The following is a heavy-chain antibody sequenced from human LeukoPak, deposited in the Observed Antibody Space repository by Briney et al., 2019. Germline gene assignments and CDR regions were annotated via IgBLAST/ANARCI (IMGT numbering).Heavy chain of an antibody. J-gene: IGHJ4*02. V-gene: IGHV3-9*01. CDR1: GFTFSDYA. Sequence: GRSLRLSCAASGFTFSDYAMHWVRQAPGKGLEWVSGISWNSGSIGYADSVKGRFTISRDNAKNSLYLQMNSLRAEDTAVYYCAKDGYYYGSGSYRVGPFDYWGQGTLVTVSS. CDR2: ISWNSGSI. CDR3: AKDGYYYGSGSYRVGPFDY. D-gene: IGHD3-10*01.